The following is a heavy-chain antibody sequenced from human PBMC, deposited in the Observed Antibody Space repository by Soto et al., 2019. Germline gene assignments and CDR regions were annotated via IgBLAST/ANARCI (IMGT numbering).Heavy chain of an antibody. Sequence: QVQLQESGPGLVKPSQTLSLTCTVSGGSISSGDYYWSWIRQPPGKGLEWIGYIYYSGSTYYNPSLKSRVTISVDPSKNQFSLKLSSVTAADTAVYYCASQVRGLFYYFDYWGQGTLVTVSS. CDR2: IYYSGST. J-gene: IGHJ4*02. CDR3: ASQVRGLFYYFDY. D-gene: IGHD3-10*01. V-gene: IGHV4-30-4*01. CDR1: GGSISSGDYY.